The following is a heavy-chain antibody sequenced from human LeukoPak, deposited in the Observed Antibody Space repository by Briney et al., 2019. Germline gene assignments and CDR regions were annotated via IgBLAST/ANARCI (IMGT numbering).Heavy chain of an antibody. CDR1: GYRFSIYS. V-gene: IGHV1-18*01. D-gene: IGHD2-15*01. Sequence: ASVKVSCKASGYRFSIYSISWVRQAPGQGLEWMGWISGYNGNTNYAQKLQGRVTMTTDTSTSTAYMELRSLRSDDTAVYYCARTGTPESRYCSGGSCYIDYWGQGTLVTVSS. CDR3: ARTGTPESRYCSGGSCYIDY. CDR2: ISGYNGNT. J-gene: IGHJ4*02.